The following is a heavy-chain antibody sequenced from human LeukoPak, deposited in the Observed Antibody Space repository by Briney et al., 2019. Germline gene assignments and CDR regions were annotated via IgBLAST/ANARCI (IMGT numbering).Heavy chain of an antibody. V-gene: IGHV3-23*01. Sequence: PGGSLRLSCAASGFTFSSYTMSWVRQAPGKGLEWVSAISGSGGSTYYADSVKGRFTISRDNSKNTLYLQMNSLRAEDTAVYYCAKDRRLGELSPLWYWGQGTLVTVSS. D-gene: IGHD3-16*02. CDR3: AKDRRLGELSPLWY. CDR1: GFTFSSYT. CDR2: ISGSGGST. J-gene: IGHJ4*02.